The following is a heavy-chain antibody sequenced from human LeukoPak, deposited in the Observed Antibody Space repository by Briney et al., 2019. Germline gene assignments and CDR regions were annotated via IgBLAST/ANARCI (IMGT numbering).Heavy chain of an antibody. CDR1: GGTFSSYA. J-gene: IGHJ6*03. CDR2: IIPIFGTA. D-gene: IGHD4-11*01. CDR3: ARGAARLPWKGYYYYMDV. Sequence: ASVKVSCKASGGTFSSYAISWVRQAPGQGLEWMGGIIPIFGTANYAQKFQGRVTITTDESTSTAYMELSSLRSEDTAVYYCARGAARLPWKGYYYYMDVWGKGTTVTVSS. V-gene: IGHV1-69*05.